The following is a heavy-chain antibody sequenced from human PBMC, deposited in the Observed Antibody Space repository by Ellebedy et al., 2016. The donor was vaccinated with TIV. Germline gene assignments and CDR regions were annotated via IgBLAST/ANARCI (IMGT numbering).Heavy chain of an antibody. Sequence: MPSETLSLTCTVSGGSMKNYYWSWIRQPPGKGLEWIGEINHSGSTNYNPSLKSRVTMSVDASKNQFSLKLRSVTAADTAVFFCARGWIAAGDKFYFDYWGQGTLVTVSS. CDR3: ARGWIAAGDKFYFDY. CDR1: GGSMKNYY. J-gene: IGHJ4*02. CDR2: INHSGST. V-gene: IGHV4-34*01. D-gene: IGHD6-13*01.